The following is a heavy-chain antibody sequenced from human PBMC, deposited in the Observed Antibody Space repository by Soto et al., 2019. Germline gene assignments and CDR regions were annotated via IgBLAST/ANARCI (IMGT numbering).Heavy chain of an antibody. J-gene: IGHJ5*02. D-gene: IGHD2-2*03. CDR2: IYYSGST. V-gene: IGHV4-31*03. CDR3: AMEIVVVPDALGP. CDR1: GGSISSGGYY. Sequence: PSETLSLPGTVSGGSISSGGYYWSWIRQHTGRGLEWIWYIYYSGSTYYNPSLKSRVTISVDTSKNHFSLKLSSVTAAGTAVYYCAMEIVVVPDALGPWGKGTMVTVSS.